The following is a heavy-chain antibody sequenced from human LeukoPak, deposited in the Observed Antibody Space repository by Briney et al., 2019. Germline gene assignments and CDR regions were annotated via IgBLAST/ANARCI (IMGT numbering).Heavy chain of an antibody. D-gene: IGHD3-22*01. CDR3: AKSDDSGPDY. J-gene: IGHJ4*02. Sequence: GGSLRLSCAASEFTFSSSAMNWVRQAPGKGLEWVSTISGSGVATQYADSVKGRFTISRDNAKNTLDLQMNSLRADDTAVYYCAKSDDSGPDYWGQGTLVTVSS. CDR1: EFTFSSSA. CDR2: ISGSGVAT. V-gene: IGHV3-23*01.